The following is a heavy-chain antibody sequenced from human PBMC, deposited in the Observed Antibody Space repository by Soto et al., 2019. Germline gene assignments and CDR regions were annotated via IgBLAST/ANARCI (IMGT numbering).Heavy chain of an antibody. CDR1: GGTFSSYA. D-gene: IGHD6-19*01. V-gene: IGHV1-69*06. CDR3: ARDIAVAGTVPYYYSYYGMDV. J-gene: IGHJ6*02. CDR2: IIPIFGTA. Sequence: QVQLVQSGAEVKKPGSSVKVSCKASGGTFSSYAISWVRQAPGHGLEWMGGIIPIFGTANYAQKFQGRVTITADKSTSTAYMELSSLRSEDTAVYYWARDIAVAGTVPYYYSYYGMDVWGQGTTVTVSS.